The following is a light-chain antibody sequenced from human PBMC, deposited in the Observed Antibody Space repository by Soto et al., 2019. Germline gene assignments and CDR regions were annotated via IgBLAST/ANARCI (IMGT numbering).Light chain of an antibody. V-gene: IGKV3-11*01. CDR3: QQRSESPLT. J-gene: IGKJ3*01. CDR1: QRVSTF. Sequence: QAASTRTFSPGERGILSFRASQRVSTFLGWYQQRPGQAPRLLISEASNRATGIPARFTGSGSGTDFTLTISCLEPEDFAVYYCQQRSESPLTFARGTKVDIK. CDR2: EAS.